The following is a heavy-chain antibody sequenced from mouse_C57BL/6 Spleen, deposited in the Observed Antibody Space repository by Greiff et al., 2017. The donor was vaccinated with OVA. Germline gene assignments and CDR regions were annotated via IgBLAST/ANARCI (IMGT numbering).Heavy chain of an antibody. CDR1: GYTFTSYW. V-gene: IGHV1-59*01. Sequence: QVQLQQPGAELVRPGTSVKLSCKASGYTFTSYWLHWVKQRPGQGLVWIGVIDPSDSYTNYNQKFKGKATLTVDTSSSTAYMQLSSLTSEDSAVYYCARLGTTVVATDYWGQGTTLTVSS. D-gene: IGHD1-1*01. CDR3: ARLGTTVVATDY. CDR2: IDPSDSYT. J-gene: IGHJ2*01.